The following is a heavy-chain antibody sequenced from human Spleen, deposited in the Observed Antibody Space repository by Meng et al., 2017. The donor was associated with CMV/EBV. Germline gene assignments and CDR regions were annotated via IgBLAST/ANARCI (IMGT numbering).Heavy chain of an antibody. D-gene: IGHD3-16*02. CDR2: ISWNSGSI. CDR3: AKDRGGSSFYYGMDV. CDR1: GFTFDNYA. Sequence: LSLTCAASGFTFDNYAMHWVRQAPGKGLQWVSGISWNSGSIGYADSVKGRFTISRDNAKNFVYLQMNSLRPEDTALYYCAKDRGGSSFYYGMDVWGQGTTVTVSS. V-gene: IGHV3-9*01. J-gene: IGHJ6*02.